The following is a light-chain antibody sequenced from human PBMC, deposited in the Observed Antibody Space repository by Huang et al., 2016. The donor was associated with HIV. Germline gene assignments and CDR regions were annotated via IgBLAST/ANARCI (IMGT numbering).Light chain of an antibody. V-gene: IGKV3-15*01. CDR2: GAS. J-gene: IGKJ5*01. CDR1: QSVSSN. CDR3: QQYNNWPPIT. Sequence: EIVMTQSPVTLSVSPGERATLSCRASQSVSSNLAWYQQKPGQAPRLLIYGASTRATGVPARFSGSWYGTEFTLTISSLQSEDFALYYCQQYNNWPPITFGQGTRLEIK.